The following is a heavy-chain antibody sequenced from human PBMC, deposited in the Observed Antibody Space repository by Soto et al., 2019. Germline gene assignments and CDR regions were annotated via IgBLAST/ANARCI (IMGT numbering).Heavy chain of an antibody. Sequence: EVQLVESGGVVVQPGGSLRLSCAASGFTFDDYTMHWVRQAPGKGLEWVSLISWDGGSTYYADSVKGRFIISRDNSKNSLYLQINSLRTEDTALYYCAKDRAAVTGAYYYYGMDVWGQGTTVTVSS. V-gene: IGHV3-43*01. CDR1: GFTFDDYT. D-gene: IGHD6-19*01. J-gene: IGHJ6*02. CDR3: AKDRAAVTGAYYYYGMDV. CDR2: ISWDGGST.